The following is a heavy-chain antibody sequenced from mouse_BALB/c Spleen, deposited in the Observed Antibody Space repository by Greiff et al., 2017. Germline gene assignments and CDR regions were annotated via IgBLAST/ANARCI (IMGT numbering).Heavy chain of an antibody. CDR2: ISSGGGST. CDR1: GFAFSSYD. V-gene: IGHV5-12-1*01. Sequence: EVKLVESGGGLVKPGGSLKLSCAASGFAFSSYDMSWVRQTPEKRLEWVAYISSGGGSTYYPDTVKGRFTISRDNAKNTLYLQMSSLKSEDTAMYYCARRDSNLYFDYWGQGTTLTVSS. D-gene: IGHD2-4*01. J-gene: IGHJ2*01. CDR3: ARRDSNLYFDY.